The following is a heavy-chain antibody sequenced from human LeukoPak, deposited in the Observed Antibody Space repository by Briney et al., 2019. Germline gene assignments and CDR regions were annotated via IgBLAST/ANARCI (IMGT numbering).Heavy chain of an antibody. CDR3: ARLRDGDYYAPLYFDY. Sequence: GESLKISCKGSGYSFTSYWIGWVRQMPGKGLEWMGIIYPGDSDTRYSPSFQGQVTISADKSISTAYLQWSSLKASDTAMYYCARLRDGDYYAPLYFDYWGQGTLVTVSS. CDR1: GYSFTSYW. CDR2: IYPGDSDT. D-gene: IGHD4-17*01. J-gene: IGHJ4*02. V-gene: IGHV5-51*01.